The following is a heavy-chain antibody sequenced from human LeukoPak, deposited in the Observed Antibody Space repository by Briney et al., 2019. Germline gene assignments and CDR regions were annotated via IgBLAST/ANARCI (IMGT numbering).Heavy chain of an antibody. CDR1: GFTFSNAW. CDR2: IKSKTGGGTT. CDR3: ARDDGSGYYYGTVGGY. J-gene: IGHJ4*02. Sequence: GGSLTLTCAASGFTFSNAWMSWVRQAPGKGLQWVGRIKSKTGGGTTHYAAPVKGRFTISRDNSKNTMYRQMNSVSAADTAVDYWARDDGSGYYYGTVGGYGGQGTLVTVSS. V-gene: IGHV3-15*01. D-gene: IGHD3-22*01.